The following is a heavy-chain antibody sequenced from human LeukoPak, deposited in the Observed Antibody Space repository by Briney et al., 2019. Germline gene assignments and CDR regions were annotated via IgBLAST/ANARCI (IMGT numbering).Heavy chain of an antibody. V-gene: IGHV4-39*07. J-gene: IGHJ2*01. CDR1: GGSISSGDYY. Sequence: SETLSLTCTVPGGSISSGDYYWSWIRQPPGKGLEWIGSIYHSGSTYYHPSLKSRVTMSVDTSRNQFSLKLNSVTAADTAVYYCARGGLSTVYWNFDLWGRGTLVTVSS. D-gene: IGHD4-17*01. CDR3: ARGGLSTVYWNFDL. CDR2: IYHSGST.